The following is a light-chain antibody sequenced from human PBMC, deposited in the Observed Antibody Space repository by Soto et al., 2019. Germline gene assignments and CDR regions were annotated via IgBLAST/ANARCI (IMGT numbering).Light chain of an antibody. Sequence: QSVLTQPRSVSGSPGQSVTISCTGTSNDVGGYNYVSWYQQNPGKAPKLMIYDVSKRPSGVPDRFSGSKSGNTASLSISGLQAEDEADYYCCSYAGTYTWVFGGGTQLTVL. CDR1: SNDVGGYNY. V-gene: IGLV2-11*01. J-gene: IGLJ3*02. CDR2: DVS. CDR3: CSYAGTYTWV.